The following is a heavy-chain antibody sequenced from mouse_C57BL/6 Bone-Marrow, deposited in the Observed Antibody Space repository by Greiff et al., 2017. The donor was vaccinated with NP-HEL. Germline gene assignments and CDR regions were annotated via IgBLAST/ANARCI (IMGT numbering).Heavy chain of an antibody. Sequence: QVQLKESGAELVKPGASVKMSCKASGYTFTSYWITWVKQRPGQGLEWIGDIYPGSGSTNYNEKFKSKATLTVDTSSSTAYMQLSSLTSEDSAVYYCARRAITTVVAPYWGQGTTLTVSS. D-gene: IGHD1-1*01. CDR1: GYTFTSYW. J-gene: IGHJ2*01. CDR3: ARRAITTVVAPY. CDR2: IYPGSGST. V-gene: IGHV1-55*01.